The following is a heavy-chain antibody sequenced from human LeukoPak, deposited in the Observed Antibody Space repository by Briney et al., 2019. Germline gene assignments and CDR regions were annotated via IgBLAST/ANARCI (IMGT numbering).Heavy chain of an antibody. V-gene: IGHV1-46*01. J-gene: IGHJ5*02. CDR2: INPSGGST. D-gene: IGHD1-26*01. Sequence: ASVKVSCKASGYTFTSYYMHWVRQAPGQGLEWKGIINPSGGSTGYAQKFQGRVTMTRDMSTSTVYMELSSLRSEDTAVYYCATETSGSYCRWFDPWGQGTLVTVSS. CDR1: GYTFTSYY. CDR3: ATETSGSYCRWFDP.